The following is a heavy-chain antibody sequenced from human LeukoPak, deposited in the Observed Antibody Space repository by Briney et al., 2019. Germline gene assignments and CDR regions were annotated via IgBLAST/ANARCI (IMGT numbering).Heavy chain of an antibody. CDR2: ISYDGHNE. J-gene: IGHJ4*02. V-gene: IGHV3-30*18. CDR1: GFTFSGYG. CDR3: AKVATVSL. D-gene: IGHD4-17*01. Sequence: ERSLRLSCAASGFTFSGYGMHWVRQAPGKGLEWVAVISYDGHNEYYGDSVKGRFTISRDNSKNTVFLQMNSLRAEDTAVYYCAKVATVSLWGQGTLVTVSS.